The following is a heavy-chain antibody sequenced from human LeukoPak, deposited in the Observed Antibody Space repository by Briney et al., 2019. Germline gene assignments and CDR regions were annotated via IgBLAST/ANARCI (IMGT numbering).Heavy chain of an antibody. D-gene: IGHD4-17*01. V-gene: IGHV1-69*01. CDR2: IIPIFGTA. J-gene: IGHJ6*02. Sequence: ASVKVSCTASGGTFSSYAISWVRQAPGQGLEWMGGIIPIFGTANYAQKFQGRVTITADESTSTAYMELSSLRSEDTAVYYCTGGLTTVTFYGMDVWGQGTTVTVSS. CDR3: TGGLTTVTFYGMDV. CDR1: GGTFSSYA.